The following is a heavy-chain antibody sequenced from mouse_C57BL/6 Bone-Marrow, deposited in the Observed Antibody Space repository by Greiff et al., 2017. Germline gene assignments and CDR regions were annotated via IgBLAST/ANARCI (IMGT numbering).Heavy chain of an antibody. J-gene: IGHJ4*01. CDR3: AREGYYGNYAMDY. Sequence: VQVVESGAELARPGASVKLSCKASGYTFTSYGISWVNQRTGQGLEWIGEIYSRSGNTYYIETFKGKATLTAYKSSSTAYKELRSLTSEDSAVYFCAREGYYGNYAMDYWGQGTSVTVSS. CDR2: IYSRSGNT. V-gene: IGHV1-81*01. CDR1: GYTFTSYG. D-gene: IGHD1-1*01.